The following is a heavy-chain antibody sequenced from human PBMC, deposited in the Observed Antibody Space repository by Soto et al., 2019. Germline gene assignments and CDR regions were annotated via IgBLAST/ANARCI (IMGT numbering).Heavy chain of an antibody. J-gene: IGHJ4*02. Sequence: HLQLQESGPGLVKPSETLSLTCTVSGGSISSSSYYWGWIRQPPGKGLEWIGTIHYSGSTYYNPSLSSRVTMSVDTSKNQFCLQLSSVTAADTAMYYCARPNFYYSDYFDYWGQGTLVTVSS. CDR1: GGSISSSSYY. CDR2: IHYSGST. CDR3: ARPNFYYSDYFDY. V-gene: IGHV4-39*01. D-gene: IGHD4-4*01.